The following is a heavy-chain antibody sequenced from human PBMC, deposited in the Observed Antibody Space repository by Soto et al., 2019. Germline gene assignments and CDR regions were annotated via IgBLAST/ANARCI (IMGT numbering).Heavy chain of an antibody. CDR1: GFTFSSYA. D-gene: IGHD3-10*01. J-gene: IGHJ4*02. Sequence: PGGSLRLSCAASGFTFSSYAMSWVRQAPGKGQEWVSAISGSGGSTYYADSVKGRFTISRDNSKNTLYLQMNSLRAEDTAVYYCAKCLYYYGSGSYYNPSDYWGQGTLVTVSS. CDR3: AKCLYYYGSGSYYNPSDY. CDR2: ISGSGGST. V-gene: IGHV3-23*01.